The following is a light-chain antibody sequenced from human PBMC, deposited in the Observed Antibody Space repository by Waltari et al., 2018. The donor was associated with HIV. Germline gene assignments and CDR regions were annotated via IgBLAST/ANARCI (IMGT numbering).Light chain of an antibody. V-gene: IGLV2-8*01. J-gene: IGLJ2*01. Sequence: QSALTQPPSSSGSPGPSVTISCTGTSRDVGGYNYFSWYQQHPGKAPKLLIAEVSKRPSGVPDRFSGSKSGNTASLTVSGLQAEDEADYYCSSYAGSINVLFGGGTKLAVL. CDR1: SRDVGGYNY. CDR3: SSYAGSINVL. CDR2: EVS.